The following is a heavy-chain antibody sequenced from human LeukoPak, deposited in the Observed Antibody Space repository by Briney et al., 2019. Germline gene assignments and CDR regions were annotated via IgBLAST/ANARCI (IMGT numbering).Heavy chain of an antibody. J-gene: IGHJ4*02. D-gene: IGHD3-22*01. CDR3: ARVRYYYDSSGLPQY. Sequence: GGSLRLSCAASGITFSSYGMHWVRQAPGKGLEWVAVISYDGSNKYYADSVKGRFTISRDNSKNTLYLQMNSLRAEDTAVYYCARVRYYYDSSGLPQYWGQGTLVTVSS. CDR1: GITFSSYG. CDR2: ISYDGSNK. V-gene: IGHV3-30*19.